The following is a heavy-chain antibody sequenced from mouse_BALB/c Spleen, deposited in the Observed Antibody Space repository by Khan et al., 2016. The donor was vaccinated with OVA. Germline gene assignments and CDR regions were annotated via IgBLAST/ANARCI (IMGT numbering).Heavy chain of an antibody. Sequence: IQLVQSGAELVKPAASLKLSCTASGYNIKDIYIHWVKQRPEKGLERIRRTDPANGNTKYDPKFQGKATITADTSSNTAYLQLSSLTSEDTAVYYCRISTINAWGKGTTLTVSS. CDR3: RISTINA. V-gene: IGHV14-3*02. CDR1: GYNIKDIY. CDR2: TDPANGNT. J-gene: IGHJ2*01.